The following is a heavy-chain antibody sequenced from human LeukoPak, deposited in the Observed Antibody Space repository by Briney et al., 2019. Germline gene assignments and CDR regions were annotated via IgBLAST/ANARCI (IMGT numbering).Heavy chain of an antibody. CDR1: GGSFSGYY. CDR3: ARVISLNPRGCSSTSCYLRRGNWFDP. V-gene: IGHV4-34*01. Sequence: SSETLSLTCAVYGGSFSGYYWSWIRQSPGKGLEWIGEINHSGSTNYNPSLKSRVTISVDTSKNQFSLKLSSVTAADTAVYYRARVISLNPRGCSSTSCYLRRGNWFDPWGQGTLVTVSS. CDR2: INHSGST. J-gene: IGHJ5*02. D-gene: IGHD2-2*01.